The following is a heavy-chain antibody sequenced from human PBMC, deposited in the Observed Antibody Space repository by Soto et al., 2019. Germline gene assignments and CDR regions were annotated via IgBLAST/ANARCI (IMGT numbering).Heavy chain of an antibody. J-gene: IGHJ5*02. Sequence: QVQLVESGGGVVQPGRSLRLSCAASGFTFSSYAMHWVRQAPGKGLEWVAVISYDGTNKYYSDSVKGRFTISRDNSKNTLYLQMNSLRAEDTAVYFCARDKGDYVWGSYRHPGWFDPSGQGTLFTVSS. CDR1: GFTFSSYA. CDR2: ISYDGTNK. CDR3: ARDKGDYVWGSYRHPGWFDP. V-gene: IGHV3-30-3*01. D-gene: IGHD3-16*02.